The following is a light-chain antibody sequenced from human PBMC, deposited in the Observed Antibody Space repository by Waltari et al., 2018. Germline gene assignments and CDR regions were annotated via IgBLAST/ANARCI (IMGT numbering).Light chain of an antibody. V-gene: IGLV2-14*01. CDR2: DVI. CDR3: NSYTSSSTLV. Sequence: QSALTQPASVSGSPGQSITISCTGTSSDVGAYNYVSWYQQHPYKAPKLIIYDVIKRPSGVSDRFSGSKSGNTASLTITGLQAEDEADYYCNSYTSSSTLVFGGGTELTVL. J-gene: IGLJ3*02. CDR1: SSDVGAYNY.